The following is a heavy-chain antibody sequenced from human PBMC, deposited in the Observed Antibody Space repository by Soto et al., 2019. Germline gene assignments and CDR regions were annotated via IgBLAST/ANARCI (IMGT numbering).Heavy chain of an antibody. V-gene: IGHV1-69*01. J-gene: IGHJ6*02. Sequence: QVQLVQSGAEVKKPGSSVKVSCKASAGTFSSYGISWVRQAPGQGLEWMGCIMPIFGTPNYAQKFQGRVTITAYESTSTGYMELSSVTSDDTAVYDCARDRSWKSYYYDSSVPDFDGRDVWGQGTTVTVSS. CDR1: AGTFSSYG. D-gene: IGHD3-22*01. CDR3: ARDRSWKSYYYDSSVPDFDGRDV. CDR2: IMPIFGTP.